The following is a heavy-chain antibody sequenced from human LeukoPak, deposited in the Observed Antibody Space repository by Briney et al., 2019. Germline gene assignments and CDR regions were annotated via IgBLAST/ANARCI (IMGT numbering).Heavy chain of an antibody. V-gene: IGHV4-39*07. D-gene: IGHD5-18*01. Sequence: SETLSLTCTVSGGSISSTSYYWGWIRQPPGKGLECIGSIYHSGTTYDNPSLKSRVAISVDTSKNQFSLKLSSVTAADTAVYYCARVDTAMVTYFDYWGQGTLVTVSS. CDR2: IYHSGTT. J-gene: IGHJ4*02. CDR3: ARVDTAMVTYFDY. CDR1: GGSISSTSYY.